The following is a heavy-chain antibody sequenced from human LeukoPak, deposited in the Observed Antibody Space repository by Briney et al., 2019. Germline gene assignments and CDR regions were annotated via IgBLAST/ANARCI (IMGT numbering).Heavy chain of an antibody. V-gene: IGHV1-3*01. Sequence: ASVKVSCKASGYTFTSYAIHWVRQAPGQRLEWMGWINAGNSNTKYSQKFQGRVTITRDTSASIAYMELSSLRSEDTAVYYCARGRYYYGSGSYPPDYWGQGTLVTVSS. J-gene: IGHJ4*02. CDR2: INAGNSNT. CDR1: GYTFTSYA. D-gene: IGHD3-10*01. CDR3: ARGRYYYGSGSYPPDY.